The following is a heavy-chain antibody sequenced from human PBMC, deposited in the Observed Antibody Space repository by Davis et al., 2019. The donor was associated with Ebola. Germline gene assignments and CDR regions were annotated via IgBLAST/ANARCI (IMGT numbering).Heavy chain of an antibody. D-gene: IGHD3-10*01. CDR3: ARGGLIDY. J-gene: IGHJ4*02. CDR2: ISSSGSII. Sequence: PGGSLRLSCAASGFTFSSYEMNWVRQAPGKGLEWVSYISSSGSIIYYADSVKGRFTISRDDAKNSLYLQMNSLRAEDTAVYYCARGGLIDYWGQGTLVTVSS. V-gene: IGHV3-48*03. CDR1: GFTFSSYE.